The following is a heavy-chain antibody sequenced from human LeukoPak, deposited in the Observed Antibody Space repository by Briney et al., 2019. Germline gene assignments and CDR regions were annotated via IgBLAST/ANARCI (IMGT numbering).Heavy chain of an antibody. J-gene: IGHJ6*03. Sequence: GASVKVSCKASGYTFTGYYMHWVRQAPGQGLEWMGWINPNSGGTNYAQKFQGRVTMTRDTSISTAYMGLSRLRSDDTAVYYCAREYLYSSGWYAGYYYYMDVWGKGTTVTISS. D-gene: IGHD6-19*01. CDR1: GYTFTGYY. CDR2: INPNSGGT. CDR3: AREYLYSSGWYAGYYYYMDV. V-gene: IGHV1-2*02.